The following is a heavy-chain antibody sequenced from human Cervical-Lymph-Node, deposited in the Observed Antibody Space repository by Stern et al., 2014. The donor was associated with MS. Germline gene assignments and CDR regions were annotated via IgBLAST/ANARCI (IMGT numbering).Heavy chain of an antibody. V-gene: IGHV1-18*01. Sequence: VQLVQSGPEVKKPGASVKVSCKASGYTFTSYGFSWVRQAPGQGLEWMGWISGNNGNTKYAKKVKGRVTMTTDTATSTAYMELRSLRSDDTAVYYCARDRRSESYYNYWGQGTLVTVSS. J-gene: IGHJ4*02. CDR1: GYTFTSYG. CDR2: ISGNNGNT. CDR3: ARDRRSESYYNY. D-gene: IGHD6-6*01.